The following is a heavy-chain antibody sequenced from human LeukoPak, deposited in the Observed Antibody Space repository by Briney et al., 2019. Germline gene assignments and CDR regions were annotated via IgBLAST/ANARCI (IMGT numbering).Heavy chain of an antibody. J-gene: IGHJ4*02. CDR2: ISGSGGST. D-gene: IGHD2/OR15-2a*01. Sequence: GGSLRLSCAASGFTVSSNYMSWVRQAPGKGLEWVSAISGSGGSTYYADSVKGRFTISRDNSKNTLYLQMNSLRAEDTAVYYCAKGRDFLDYWGQGTLVTVSS. CDR3: AKGRDFLDY. V-gene: IGHV3-23*01. CDR1: GFTVSSNY.